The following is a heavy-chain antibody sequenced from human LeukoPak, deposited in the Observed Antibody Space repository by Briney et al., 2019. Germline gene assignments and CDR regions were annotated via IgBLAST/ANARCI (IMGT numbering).Heavy chain of an antibody. CDR3: ARVGADGSGFLFDY. CDR2: INHSGST. CDR1: GGSFSGYY. J-gene: IGHJ4*02. Sequence: SETLSLTCAVYGGSFSGYYWSWIRQPPGKGLEWIGEINHSGSTNYNPSLKSRVTISVDTSKNQSSLKLSSVTAADTAVHYCARVGADGSGFLFDYWGQGTLVTVSS. V-gene: IGHV4-34*01. D-gene: IGHD3-10*01.